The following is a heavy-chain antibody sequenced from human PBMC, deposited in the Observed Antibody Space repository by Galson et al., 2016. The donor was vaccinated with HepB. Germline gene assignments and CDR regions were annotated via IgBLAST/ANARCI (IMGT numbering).Heavy chain of an antibody. CDR3: AKMSGHPTESYYMDV. J-gene: IGHJ6*03. CDR1: GFDFSSLA. CDR2: VYGHGVSP. D-gene: IGHD1-26*01. V-gene: IGHV3-23*01. Sequence: SLRLSCAGSGFDFSSLAMSWVRRPPGKGLEWVSGVYGHGVSPFYADSVRGRFIISRDNSKNTLFLQMNSLRAEDTAEYYCAKMSGHPTESYYMDVWGKGTTVTVSS.